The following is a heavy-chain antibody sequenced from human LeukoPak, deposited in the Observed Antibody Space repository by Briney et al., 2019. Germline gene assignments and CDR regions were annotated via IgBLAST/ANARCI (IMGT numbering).Heavy chain of an antibody. J-gene: IGHJ3*01. CDR1: GFTFRDHY. D-gene: IGHD2-2*01. CDR2: ISNSGRTK. CDR3: ARDGGVYCSSTTCYPRSFDV. V-gene: IGHV3-11*04. Sequence: GGSLRLSCAASGFTFRDHYMSWIRQSPGKGLEYISYISNSGRTKYYADSVQGRFAISRDNAKNSLYLQMSSLRAEDTAIYYCARDGGVYCSSTTCYPRSFDVWGQGSLVTVSS.